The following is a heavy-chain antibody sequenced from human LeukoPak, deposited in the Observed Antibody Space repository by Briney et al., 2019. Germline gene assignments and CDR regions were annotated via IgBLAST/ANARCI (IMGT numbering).Heavy chain of an antibody. J-gene: IGHJ5*02. Sequence: GASVKVSCKASGYTFTRCDINWVRQATGQGLEWMGWMNPDSGNTGYAQKFQGRVTMTRNTSISTAYMELSSLRSEDTAVYYCARAGGVVIAATPNWFDPWGQGTLVTVSS. CDR2: MNPDSGNT. V-gene: IGHV1-8*01. D-gene: IGHD2-15*01. CDR3: ARAGGVVIAATPNWFDP. CDR1: GYTFTRCD.